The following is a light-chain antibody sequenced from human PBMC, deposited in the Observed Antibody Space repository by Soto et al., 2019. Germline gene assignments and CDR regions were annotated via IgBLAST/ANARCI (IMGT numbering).Light chain of an antibody. J-gene: IGKJ4*01. V-gene: IGKV1-39*01. Sequence: DIQMTQSPSSLSASVGDRVTITCRASRTIDSSLNWYQHTPGKAPKLLISAAFRLQSGVPSRFTGRGSGTDFTLTISSLQPEDFATYYCQQGHSAPRTFGGGTKVDIK. CDR1: RTIDSS. CDR3: QQGHSAPRT. CDR2: AAF.